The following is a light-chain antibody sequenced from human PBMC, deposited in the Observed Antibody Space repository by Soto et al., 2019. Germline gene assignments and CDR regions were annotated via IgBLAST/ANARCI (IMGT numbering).Light chain of an antibody. J-gene: IGKJ4*01. Sequence: EIVLTQSPATLSLSPGERATLSCRASQSVSSYLAWYQQKPGQAPRLLIYDASNRATGIPARFSGSGSGTDFPLTITSLEAEEFAVYYCKQRSNWPLPFGGGTKGQI. V-gene: IGKV3-11*01. CDR1: QSVSSY. CDR3: KQRSNWPLP. CDR2: DAS.